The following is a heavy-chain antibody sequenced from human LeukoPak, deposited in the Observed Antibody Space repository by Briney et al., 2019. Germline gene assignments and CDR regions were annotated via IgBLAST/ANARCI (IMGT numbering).Heavy chain of an antibody. CDR1: GSTFSNYW. V-gene: IGHV3-21*01. D-gene: IGHD4-17*01. CDR3: ARSLSSALDYGDYGYYFDY. CDR2: ISSSSSYI. Sequence: GGSLRLSCAASGSTFSNYWMSWVRQAPGKGLEWVSSISSSSSYIYYADSVKGRFTISRDNAKNSLYLQMNSLRAEDTAVYYCARSLSSALDYGDYGYYFDYWGQGTLVTVSS. J-gene: IGHJ4*02.